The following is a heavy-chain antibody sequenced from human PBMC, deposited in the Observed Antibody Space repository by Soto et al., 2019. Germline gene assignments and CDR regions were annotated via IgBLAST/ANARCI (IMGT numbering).Heavy chain of an antibody. Sequence: GGSLILSCSASGFTFSSYAMHWVRQAPGKGLEYVSSISTNGGSTHYADSVKGRFTISRDNSKSTQYLQMSSLRADDTAVYYCVKGEYYYDSSGYYPFDYWGQGTLVTVSS. CDR1: GFTFSSYA. J-gene: IGHJ4*02. V-gene: IGHV3-64D*06. CDR3: VKGEYYYDSSGYYPFDY. CDR2: ISTNGGST. D-gene: IGHD3-22*01.